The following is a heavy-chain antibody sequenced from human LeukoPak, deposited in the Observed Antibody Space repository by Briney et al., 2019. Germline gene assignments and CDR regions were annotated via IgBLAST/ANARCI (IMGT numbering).Heavy chain of an antibody. CDR2: IRFDGDDK. J-gene: IGHJ4*02. CDR1: GFTFGSYG. Sequence: GGSLRLSCAASGFTFGSYGMHWVRQAPGKGLEWVTFIRFDGDDKYYADSVKGRFTISRDNSKNTLYLQMDSLRPEDTAVYYCAKSGGRNDFDYWGQGTLVTVSS. D-gene: IGHD1-1*01. CDR3: AKSGGRNDFDY. V-gene: IGHV3-30*02.